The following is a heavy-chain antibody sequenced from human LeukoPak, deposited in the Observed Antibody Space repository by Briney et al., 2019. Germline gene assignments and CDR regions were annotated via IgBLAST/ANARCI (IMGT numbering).Heavy chain of an antibody. J-gene: IGHJ3*02. CDR2: IGGSGSFI. D-gene: IGHD3-3*01. CDR1: GFRFSTYS. V-gene: IGHV3-21*01. Sequence: GGSLRLSCAGSGFRFSTYSIKWVRQAPGKGLEWVSHIGGSGSFIYYADSVKGRFTISRDNAKNSLYLQMNSLRAEDTAVYYCARDSTVFGVVINDAFDIWGQGTMVTVSS. CDR3: ARDSTVFGVVINDAFDI.